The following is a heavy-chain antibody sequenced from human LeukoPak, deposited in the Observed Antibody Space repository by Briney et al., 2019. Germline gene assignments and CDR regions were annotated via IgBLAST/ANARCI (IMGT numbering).Heavy chain of an antibody. Sequence: GGSLRLSCAASGFTFSDYYMTWIRQAPRKGLEWVSYISSSGSTIYYADSVKGRFTISRDNAKNSLYLQMNSLRAEDTAVYYCARDFRYYYGMDVWGQGTTVTVSS. V-gene: IGHV3-11*01. J-gene: IGHJ6*02. CDR1: GFTFSDYY. CDR2: ISSSGSTI. CDR3: ARDFRYYYGMDV.